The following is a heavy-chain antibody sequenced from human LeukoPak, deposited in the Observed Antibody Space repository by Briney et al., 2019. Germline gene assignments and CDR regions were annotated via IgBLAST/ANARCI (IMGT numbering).Heavy chain of an antibody. Sequence: ASVKVPCKASGYTFTSYAMNWVRQAPGQGLEWMGWINTNTGNPTYAQGFTGRFVFSLDTSVSTAYLQISSLKAEDTAVYYCARESQGRITISPDAFDIWGQGTMVTVSS. CDR3: ARESQGRITISPDAFDI. D-gene: IGHD3-3*01. V-gene: IGHV7-4-1*02. CDR2: INTNTGNP. CDR1: GYTFTSYA. J-gene: IGHJ3*02.